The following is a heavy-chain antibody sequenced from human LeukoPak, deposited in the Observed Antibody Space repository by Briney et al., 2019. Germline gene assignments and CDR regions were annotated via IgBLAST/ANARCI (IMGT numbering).Heavy chain of an antibody. V-gene: IGHV4-39*01. CDR3: ARRGSYYVGDAFDI. D-gene: IGHD1-26*01. CDR1: CGSISSSSYY. CDR2: IYYSGST. Sequence: SETLSLTCTVSCGSISSSSYYWGWIRQPPGKGLEWIGSIYYSGSTYYNPSLNSRVTISVDKSKNQFSLKLSSVTAADTAVYYCARRGSYYVGDAFDIWGQGTMVTVSS. J-gene: IGHJ3*02.